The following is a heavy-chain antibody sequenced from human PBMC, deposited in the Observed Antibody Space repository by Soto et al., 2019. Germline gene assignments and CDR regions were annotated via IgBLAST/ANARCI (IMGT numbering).Heavy chain of an antibody. J-gene: IGHJ5*02. CDR1: GFTFTWYS. CDR3: ARGDCSGGSCHLFLSPWFDP. CDR2: ISSSGSTI. D-gene: IGHD2-15*01. V-gene: IGHV3-48*01. Sequence: GGSLRLSCAASGFTFTWYSMTWVRQAPGKGLEWVSYISSSGSTIYYADSVKGRFTISRDNANNSLYLLMNSLRAEDTAVYYCARGDCSGGSCHLFLSPWFDPWGQGTLVTVSS.